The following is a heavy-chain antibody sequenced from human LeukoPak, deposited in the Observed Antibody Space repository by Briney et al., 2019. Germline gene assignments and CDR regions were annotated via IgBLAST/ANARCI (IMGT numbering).Heavy chain of an antibody. CDR2: ISAYNGNT. CDR1: GYTFTSYG. Sequence: ASVKVSCKASGYTFTSYGISWVRQAPGQGLEWMGWISAYNGNTNYAQKLQGRVTMTTDTSTSTAYMELRSLRSDDTAVYYCARESSGSYWFPFDYWGQGTLVTVSS. V-gene: IGHV1-18*01. J-gene: IGHJ4*02. D-gene: IGHD3-10*01. CDR3: ARESSGSYWFPFDY.